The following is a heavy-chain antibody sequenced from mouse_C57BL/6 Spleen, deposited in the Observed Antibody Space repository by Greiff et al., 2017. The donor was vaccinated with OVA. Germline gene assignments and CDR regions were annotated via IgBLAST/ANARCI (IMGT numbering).Heavy chain of an antibody. CDR2: ISDGGSYT. Sequence: EVQLVESGGGLVKPGGSLKLSCAASGFTFSSYAMSWVRQTPEKRLEWVATISDGGSYTSYPDNVKGRFTISRDNAKNNLYLQMSHLKSEDTAMYYCARDYDGDYVEDAMDYWGQGTSVTVSS. V-gene: IGHV5-4*01. J-gene: IGHJ4*01. CDR3: ARDYDGDYVEDAMDY. CDR1: GFTFSSYA. D-gene: IGHD2-3*01.